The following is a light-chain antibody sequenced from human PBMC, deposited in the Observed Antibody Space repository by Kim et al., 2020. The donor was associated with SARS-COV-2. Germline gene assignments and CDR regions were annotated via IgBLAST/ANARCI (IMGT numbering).Light chain of an antibody. V-gene: IGLV2-14*04. Sequence: GQSITISCTGTSSAVGAYNFVSWYQQHPGRAPKLMIYDVSERPSGISNRFSGSKSGNTASLTISGLQAEDEADYHCSSFTSSSTWVFGGGTQLTVL. CDR1: SSAVGAYNF. CDR3: SSFTSSSTWV. J-gene: IGLJ3*02. CDR2: DVS.